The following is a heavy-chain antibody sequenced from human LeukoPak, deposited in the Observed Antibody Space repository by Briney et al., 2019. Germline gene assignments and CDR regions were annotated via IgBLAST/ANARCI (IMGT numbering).Heavy chain of an antibody. CDR1: GGSVRSYS. CDR2: VHNSGTT. Sequence: SETLSLTCSVSGGSVRSYSWSWIRQPPGKGLEWIGYVHNSGTTNYKPSLKSRVIISVEPTKNQFSLKLSSVTAADTAVYYCARHGGESLVATILHAFDIWGQGTMVTVSS. J-gene: IGHJ3*02. CDR3: ARHGGESLVATILHAFDI. V-gene: IGHV4-59*08. D-gene: IGHD5-24*01.